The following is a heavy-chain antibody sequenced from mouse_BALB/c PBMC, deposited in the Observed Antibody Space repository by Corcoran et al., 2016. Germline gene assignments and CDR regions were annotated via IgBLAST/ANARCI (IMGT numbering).Heavy chain of an antibody. Sequence: EVQLQQSGPELVKPGASVKMSCKASGYTFTSYVMHWVKQKPGQGLEWIGYINPYNDGTKYNEKFKGKATLTSDKSSSTAYMELSSLTSEDSAVNYCARGGNYYAMDYWGQGTSVTVSS. CDR2: INPYNDGT. CDR3: ARGGNYYAMDY. V-gene: IGHV1S136*01. CDR1: GYTFTSYV. J-gene: IGHJ4*01.